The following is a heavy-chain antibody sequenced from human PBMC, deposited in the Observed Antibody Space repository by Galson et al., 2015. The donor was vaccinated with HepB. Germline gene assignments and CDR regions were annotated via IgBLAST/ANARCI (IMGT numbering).Heavy chain of an antibody. Sequence: SLRLSCAASGFTFSDYFMSWIRQAPGKGLEWISYIGGSASTIYYADSVKGRFTISRDNAKNSLYLQMTSLRAEDTAVYYCARDTYGGNSELDYWGQGTVVTVSS. J-gene: IGHJ4*02. CDR3: ARDTYGGNSELDY. CDR1: GFTFSDYF. D-gene: IGHD4-23*01. V-gene: IGHV3-11*01. CDR2: IGGSASTI.